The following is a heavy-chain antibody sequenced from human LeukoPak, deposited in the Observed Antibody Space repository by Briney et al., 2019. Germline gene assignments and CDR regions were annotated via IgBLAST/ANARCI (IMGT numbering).Heavy chain of an antibody. D-gene: IGHD4-17*01. Sequence: GSLRLSCAASGFTFSSYAMSWIRQPPGKGLEWIGEINHSGSTNYNPSLKSRVTISVDTSRNQFSLKLSSVTAADTAVYYCARDGDYVGFGYWGQGTLVTVSS. J-gene: IGHJ4*02. V-gene: IGHV4-34*01. CDR3: ARDGDYVGFGY. CDR1: GFTFSSYA. CDR2: INHSGST.